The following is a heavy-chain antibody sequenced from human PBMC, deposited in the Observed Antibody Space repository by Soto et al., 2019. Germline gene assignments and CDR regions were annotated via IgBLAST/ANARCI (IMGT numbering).Heavy chain of an antibody. CDR2: ISAYNGNT. CDR3: ARVSSLHADYHYGLDV. J-gene: IGHJ6*02. V-gene: IGHV1-18*01. D-gene: IGHD3-16*02. CDR1: GYTFTSYG. Sequence: GASVKVSCKASGYTFTSYGISWVRQAPGQGLEWMGWISAYNGNTNYAQKLQGRVTMTTDTSTSTAYMELRSLRSDDTAVYYCARVSSLHADYHYGLDVWGQGTTVTVSS.